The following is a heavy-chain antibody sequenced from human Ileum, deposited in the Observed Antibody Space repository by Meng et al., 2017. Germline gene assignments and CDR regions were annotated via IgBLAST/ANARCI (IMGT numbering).Heavy chain of an antibody. Sequence: QVQLQESGPGLVKPSETLSLTCTVSGASISAYYCSWIRQPPGKGLECIGYIFYNGDINYNPSLKSRVTISLDTSKSQISLKLTSVTAADTAVYYCARTARVFDPWGQGTLVTVSS. CDR2: IFYNGDI. V-gene: IGHV4-59*01. CDR1: GASISAYY. J-gene: IGHJ5*02. CDR3: ARTARVFDP.